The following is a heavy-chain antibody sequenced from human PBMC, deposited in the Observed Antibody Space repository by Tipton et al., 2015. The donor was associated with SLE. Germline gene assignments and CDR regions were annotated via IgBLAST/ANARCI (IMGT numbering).Heavy chain of an antibody. CDR3: ARETRAVADGTYYMDV. J-gene: IGHJ6*03. V-gene: IGHV4-61*09. CDR1: GGSISSGSYY. D-gene: IGHD6-19*01. CDR2: IYTSGST. Sequence: TLSLTCTVSGGSISSGSYYWSWIRQPAGKGLEWIGYIYTSGSTNYNPSLKSRVTISVDTSKNQFSLKLSSVTAADTAVYYCARETRAVADGTYYMDVWGIGTTVTVSS.